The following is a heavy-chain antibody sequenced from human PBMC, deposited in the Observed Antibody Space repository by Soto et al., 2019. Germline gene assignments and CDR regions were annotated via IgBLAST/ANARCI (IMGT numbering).Heavy chain of an antibody. Sequence: GGSLRLSCAAPGFTFSSYGMHWVSQAPGKGLEWVAVIWYDVSNKYYADSVKGRFTISRDNSKNTLYLQMNSLRAEDTAVYYCARGPRDYDILTGFDYWGQGTLVTV. CDR3: ARGPRDYDILTGFDY. CDR2: IWYDVSNK. CDR1: GFTFSSYG. V-gene: IGHV3-33*01. D-gene: IGHD3-9*01. J-gene: IGHJ4*02.